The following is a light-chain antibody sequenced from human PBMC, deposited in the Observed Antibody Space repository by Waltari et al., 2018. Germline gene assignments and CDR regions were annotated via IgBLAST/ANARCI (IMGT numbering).Light chain of an antibody. Sequence: DIQMTQSPSSLSASVGDRVTITCRASHVITNSLAWYQQKPGKAPKLLLYGASRLESGVPSRFSGSGSGADYTLTITSLHPDDFATYYCQQYYGIPRTFGGGTKVEIK. CDR3: QQYYGIPRT. J-gene: IGKJ4*01. V-gene: IGKV1-NL1*01. CDR2: GAS. CDR1: HVITNS.